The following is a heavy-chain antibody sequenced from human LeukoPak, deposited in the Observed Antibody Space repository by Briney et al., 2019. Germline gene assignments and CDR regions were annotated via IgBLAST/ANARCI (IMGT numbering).Heavy chain of an antibody. D-gene: IGHD2-15*01. V-gene: IGHV3-30*04. CDR1: GFTFSSYA. J-gene: IGHJ6*02. CDR2: ISYDGSNK. Sequence: PGGSLRLSCAASGFTFSSYAMHWVRQAPGKGLEWVAVISYDGSNKYYADSVKGRFTISRDNSKNTLYLQMNSLRAEDTAVYYCAKDFIVVVVAATPTSLGMDVWGQGTTVTVSS. CDR3: AKDFIVVVVAATPTSLGMDV.